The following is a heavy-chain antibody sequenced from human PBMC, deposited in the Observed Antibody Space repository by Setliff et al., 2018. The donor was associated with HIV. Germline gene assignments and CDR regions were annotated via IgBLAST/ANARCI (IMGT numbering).Heavy chain of an antibody. CDR2: ISAYNGNT. Sequence: ASVKVSCKASGYNFTSYGISWVRQAPGQGLEWMGWISAYNGNTNYAQKLQGRLTMTTDTSTSAAYMELRSLRSDDTAVYYCARESRANYYYYYVHVWGKGTTVTVSS. CDR1: GYNFTSYG. V-gene: IGHV1-18*01. CDR3: ARESRANYYYYYVHV. J-gene: IGHJ6*03.